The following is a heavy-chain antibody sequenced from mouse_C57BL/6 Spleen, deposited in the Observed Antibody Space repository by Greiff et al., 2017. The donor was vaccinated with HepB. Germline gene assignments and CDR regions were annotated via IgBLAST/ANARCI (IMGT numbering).Heavy chain of an antibody. CDR3: ARFYGSNDWYFDV. Sequence: QVQLQQPGAELVKPGASVKLSCKASGYTFTSYWMHWVKQRPGQGLEWIVMIHPNSGSTNYNEKFKSKATLTVDKSSSTAYMQLSSLTSEDSAVYYCARFYGSNDWYFDVWGTGTTVTVSS. D-gene: IGHD1-1*01. CDR1: GYTFTSYW. J-gene: IGHJ1*03. CDR2: IHPNSGST. V-gene: IGHV1-64*01.